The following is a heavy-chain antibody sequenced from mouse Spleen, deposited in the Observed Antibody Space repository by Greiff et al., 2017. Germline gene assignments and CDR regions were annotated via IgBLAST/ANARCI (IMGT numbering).Heavy chain of an antibody. Sequence: EVKVEESGGGLVQPGGSLKLSCAASGFTFSSYGMSWVRQTPDKRLELVATINSNGGSTYYPDSVKGRFTISRDNAKNTLYLQMSSLKSEDTAMYYCARVPYDLYAMDYWGQGTSVTVSS. CDR2: INSNGGST. CDR3: ARVPYDLYAMDY. J-gene: IGHJ4*01. D-gene: IGHD2-3*01. V-gene: IGHV5-6-3*01. CDR1: GFTFSSYG.